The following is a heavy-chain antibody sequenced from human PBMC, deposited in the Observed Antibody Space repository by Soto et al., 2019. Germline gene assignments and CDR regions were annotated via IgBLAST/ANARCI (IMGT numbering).Heavy chain of an antibody. D-gene: IGHD1-1*01. CDR3: ARELGIGERIRSNWFDP. CDR2: IYYSGST. V-gene: IGHV4-61*08. J-gene: IGHJ5*02. Sequence: PSETLSLTCTVSGGSISSGGYYWSWIRQPPGKGLEWIGYIYYSGSTYYNPSLQSRVTISVDRSRNQFSLKLNSVTAADTAVFYCARELGIGERIRSNWFDPWGQGTLVTVSS. CDR1: GGSISSGGYY.